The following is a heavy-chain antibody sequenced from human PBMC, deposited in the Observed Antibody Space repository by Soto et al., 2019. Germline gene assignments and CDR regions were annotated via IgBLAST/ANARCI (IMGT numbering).Heavy chain of an antibody. CDR2: IYYSGIT. CDR3: ARLSYDSSGYYYVGGFAFDI. J-gene: IGHJ3*02. Sequence: PSETLSLTCTVSGGSISSSSYYWGWIRQPPGKGLEWIGSIYYSGITYYNPSLKSRVTISVDTSKNQFSLKLSSVTAADTAVYYCARLSYDSSGYYYVGGFAFDIWGQGTMVTVSS. V-gene: IGHV4-39*01. CDR1: GGSISSSSYY. D-gene: IGHD3-22*01.